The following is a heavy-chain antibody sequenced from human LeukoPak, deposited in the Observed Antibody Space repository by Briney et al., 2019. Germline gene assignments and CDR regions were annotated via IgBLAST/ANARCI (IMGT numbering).Heavy chain of an antibody. CDR2: IYPGGSDT. D-gene: IGHD3-10*01. Sequence: GESLKISCNGSGYTFTAYWIGWVRQMPGKGLEWMGIIYPGGSDTKYSPSFQGQVTISADKSISTAYLHWSSLKASDTAMYYCAAGTYSYYFENWGQGTLVTVSS. CDR1: GYTFTAYW. CDR3: AAGTYSYYFEN. J-gene: IGHJ4*02. V-gene: IGHV5-51*01.